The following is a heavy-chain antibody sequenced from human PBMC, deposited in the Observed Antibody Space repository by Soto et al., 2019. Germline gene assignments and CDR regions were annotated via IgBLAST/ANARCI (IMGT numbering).Heavy chain of an antibody. J-gene: IGHJ5*02. CDR1: GGSISSGDYY. CDR2: IYYSGST. Sequence: SETLSLTCTVSGGSISSGDYYWSWIRQPPGKGLEWIGYIYYSGSTYYNPSLKSRVTISVDTSKNQFSLKLSSVTAADTAVYYCARGVELTMVRGQWFDPWGQGXLVTVSS. V-gene: IGHV4-30-4*01. D-gene: IGHD3-10*01. CDR3: ARGVELTMVRGQWFDP.